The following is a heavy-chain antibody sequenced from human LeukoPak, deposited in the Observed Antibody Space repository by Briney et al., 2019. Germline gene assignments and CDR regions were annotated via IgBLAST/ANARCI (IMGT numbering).Heavy chain of an antibody. CDR3: AKSGGRNDFNY. CDR1: GFMFNRHV. CDR2: ISSGGSET. V-gene: IGHV3-30*02. D-gene: IGHD1-1*01. J-gene: IGHJ4*02. Sequence: PGGSLRLSCAASGFMFNRHVMHWVRLPPGKGLDWVAFISSGGSETYYADSVKGRFTISRDNSKNTLFLQMYSLRTEDTGVYYCAKSGGRNDFNYWGQGTLVTVSS.